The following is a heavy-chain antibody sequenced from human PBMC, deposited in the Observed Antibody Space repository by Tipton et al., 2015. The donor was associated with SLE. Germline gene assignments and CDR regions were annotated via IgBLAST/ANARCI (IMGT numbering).Heavy chain of an antibody. J-gene: IGHJ4*02. CDR3: ARKGRFLEWAFDS. Sequence: SLRLSCAASGFTFSSYSMNWVRQAPGKGLEWVSYISSSSSTIYYADSVKGRCTIARDNAKNSLYLKMNSLRAVDTAVYYCARKGRFLEWAFDSWGQGTLVTVSS. CDR1: GFTFSSYS. CDR2: ISSSSSTI. D-gene: IGHD3-3*01. V-gene: IGHV3-48*01.